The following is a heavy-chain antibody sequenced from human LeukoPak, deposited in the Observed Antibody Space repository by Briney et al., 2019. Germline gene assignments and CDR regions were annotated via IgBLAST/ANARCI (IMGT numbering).Heavy chain of an antibody. Sequence: GGSLRLSCAASGFSFSSYGMHWVRQAPGKGLEWVAVIWNDGSDDYYKDSVKGRFTISRDNSKNTLYLQMNSLRAEDTAVYYCARDRYYETSSVWDYWGQGTLLTVSS. CDR2: IWNDGSDD. CDR3: ARDRYYETSSVWDY. J-gene: IGHJ4*02. V-gene: IGHV3-33*01. CDR1: GFSFSSYG. D-gene: IGHD3-22*01.